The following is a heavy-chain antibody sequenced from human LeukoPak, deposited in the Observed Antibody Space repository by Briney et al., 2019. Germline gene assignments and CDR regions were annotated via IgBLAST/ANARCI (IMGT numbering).Heavy chain of an antibody. CDR2: ISGSGGAT. Sequence: GGSLRLSCAASGFTFSSYAMSWVRQAPGKGLEWVSAISGSGGATYYAASVKGRVTISRDNSKNTLYLQMNSLRAEDTAVYYCAKATSRMTTVTSPLGYWGQGTLVTVSS. CDR3: AKATSRMTTVTSPLGY. CDR1: GFTFSSYA. D-gene: IGHD4-17*01. V-gene: IGHV3-23*01. J-gene: IGHJ4*02.